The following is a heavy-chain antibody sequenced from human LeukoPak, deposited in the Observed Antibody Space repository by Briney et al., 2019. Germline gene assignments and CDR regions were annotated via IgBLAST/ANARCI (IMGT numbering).Heavy chain of an antibody. Sequence: GASVKVSCKASGYTFTTYNINWVRQAPGQGLEWMGWISGYNGNTNYAQKLQGRVTMTTDTSTSTAYMELRSLKSDDTAVYYCASLKHYYDSSGYLVTDAFDIWGKGTTVTISS. J-gene: IGHJ3*02. CDR1: GYTFTTYN. V-gene: IGHV1-18*01. CDR2: ISGYNGNT. CDR3: ASLKHYYDSSGYLVTDAFDI. D-gene: IGHD3-22*01.